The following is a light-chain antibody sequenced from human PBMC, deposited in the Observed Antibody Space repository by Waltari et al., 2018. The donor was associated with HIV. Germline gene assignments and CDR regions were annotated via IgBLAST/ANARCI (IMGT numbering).Light chain of an antibody. J-gene: IGLJ1*01. Sequence: QSALTQPASVSGSPGQSITISCTGTSSDVGSYNLVSCYHQHPGKAPKVMIYEGSKRPSGVSNRFSGSKSGNTASLTISGLQAEDEADYYCCSYTGSSTRRPYVFGTGTKVTVL. V-gene: IGLV2-23*01. CDR3: CSYTGSSTRRPYV. CDR1: SSDVGSYNL. CDR2: EGS.